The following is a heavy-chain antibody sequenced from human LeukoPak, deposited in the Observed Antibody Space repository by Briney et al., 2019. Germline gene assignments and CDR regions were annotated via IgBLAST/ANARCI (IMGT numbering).Heavy chain of an antibody. CDR2: INPNSGGT. V-gene: IGHV1-2*02. J-gene: IGHJ4*02. Sequence: ASVNPSYKASGYTFTGYYMHWGRRAPGQRLEGMGWINPNSGGTNYARKFQGRVTMSRDTSISTAYMELTRLTSDDTAVYYCRVVPGPIDYWGQGTLVTVSS. CDR1: GYTFTGYY. CDR3: RVVPGPIDY. D-gene: IGHD3-10*01.